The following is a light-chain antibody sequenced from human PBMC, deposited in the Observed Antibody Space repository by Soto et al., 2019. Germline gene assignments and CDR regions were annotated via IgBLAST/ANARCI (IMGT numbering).Light chain of an antibody. CDR3: QHYDNTPT. CDR1: QSVSSNQ. CDR2: GTS. V-gene: IGKV3-20*01. J-gene: IGKJ4*01. Sequence: EIVLTQSPGTVSLSPGEVASISCRASQSVSSNQIAWYQQRPGQTPRLLMYGTSSRAPGIPDRFSGSGSGTGFTLTIRRLEPEDFAVYYCQHYDNTPTFGGGTMVDIK.